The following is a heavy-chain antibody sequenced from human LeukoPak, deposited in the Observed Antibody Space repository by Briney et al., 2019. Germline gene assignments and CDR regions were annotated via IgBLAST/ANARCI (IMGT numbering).Heavy chain of an antibody. CDR1: GGTFSSSS. J-gene: IGHJ4*02. D-gene: IGHD3-9*01. Sequence: ASVKVSCKASGGTFSSSSISWVRQAPGQGLEWMGGIIPIFGTANYAQKFQGRVTITADESTRTAYMKLSSLRSEDTAVYYCARGGILTGYYAQAHFDYWGQGTLVTVS. V-gene: IGHV1-69*13. CDR2: IIPIFGTA. CDR3: ARGGILTGYYAQAHFDY.